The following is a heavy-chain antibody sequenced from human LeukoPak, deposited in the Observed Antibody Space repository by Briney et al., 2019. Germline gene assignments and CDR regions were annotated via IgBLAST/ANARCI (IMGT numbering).Heavy chain of an antibody. V-gene: IGHV4-59*01. D-gene: IGHD3-22*01. Sequence: PSETLSLTCTVSGGSISSYYWSWIRQPPGKGLECIGYIYYSGSTNYNPSLKSRVTISVDTSKNQFSLKLSSVTAADTAVYYCARELYDSSGYPHYYYGMDVWGQGTTVTVSS. CDR3: ARELYDSSGYPHYYYGMDV. CDR1: GGSISSYY. CDR2: IYYSGST. J-gene: IGHJ6*02.